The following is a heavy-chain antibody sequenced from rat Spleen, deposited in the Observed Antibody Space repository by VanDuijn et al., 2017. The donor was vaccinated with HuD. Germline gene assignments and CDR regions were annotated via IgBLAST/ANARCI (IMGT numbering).Heavy chain of an antibody. CDR3: ARRNYGSYGVMDA. CDR1: GFTFSDYY. D-gene: IGHD1-3*01. CDR2: ITNSGGST. J-gene: IGHJ4*01. Sequence: EVQLVESDGGLVQPGRSLKLSCAASGFTFSDYYMAWVRQAPTKGLEWVATITNSGGSTYYRDSVKGRFTISRDNAKSTLYLQMDSLRSEDTATYYLARRNYGSYGVMDALGQGASVTVSS. V-gene: IGHV5-25*01.